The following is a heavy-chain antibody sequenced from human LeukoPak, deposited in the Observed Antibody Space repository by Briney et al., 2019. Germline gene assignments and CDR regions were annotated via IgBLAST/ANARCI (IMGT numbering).Heavy chain of an antibody. Sequence: PGGSLRLSCAASGFTFSSYEMNWVRQAPGKGLEWVSSITSSSSYTYYAESVKGRFTISRDNAENSLYLQMNSLRAEDTAVYYCARGGHYDSVWGRYRQKDGFDYWGQGTLVTVSS. CDR3: ARGGHYDSVWGRYRQKDGFDY. V-gene: IGHV3-21*01. CDR2: ITSSSSYT. J-gene: IGHJ4*02. CDR1: GFTFSSYE. D-gene: IGHD3-16*02.